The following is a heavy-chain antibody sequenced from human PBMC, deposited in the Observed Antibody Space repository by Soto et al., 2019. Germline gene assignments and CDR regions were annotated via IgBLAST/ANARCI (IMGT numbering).Heavy chain of an antibody. CDR1: GFTFSGSA. CDR2: IRSKGNNYAT. Sequence: EVQLVESGGGLVQPGGSLKLSCAASGFTFSGSAMHWVRQASGIGLEWVGRIRSKGNNYATAYGASLKGRFTISRDDSKNTAYLQINSLNTEDTAVYYCSRQASDFWSGKPQYYMDVWGKGTTVTVSS. D-gene: IGHD3-3*01. J-gene: IGHJ6*03. V-gene: IGHV3-73*01. CDR3: SRQASDFWSGKPQYYMDV.